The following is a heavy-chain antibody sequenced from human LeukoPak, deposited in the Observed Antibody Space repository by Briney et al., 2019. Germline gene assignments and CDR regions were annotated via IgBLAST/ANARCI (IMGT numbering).Heavy chain of an antibody. V-gene: IGHV3-66*01. J-gene: IGHJ4*02. CDR2: VYAGGAT. Sequence: GGSLRLSCAASGFTVVTNYMSWVRQAPGKGLEWVSVVYAGGATYYSDSVRGRFTISRDNSKNTLYLQMNSLRAEDTAVYYCARDLNWGQGTLVTVSS. CDR1: GFTVVTNY. CDR3: ARDLN.